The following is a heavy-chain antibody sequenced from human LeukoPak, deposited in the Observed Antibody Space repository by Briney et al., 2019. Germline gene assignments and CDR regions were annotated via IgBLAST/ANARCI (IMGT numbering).Heavy chain of an antibody. D-gene: IGHD6-6*01. V-gene: IGHV4-39*07. Sequence: KPSETLSLTCTVSGGSISSSSYYWGWIRQPPGKGLEWIGSIYYSGSTYYNPSLKSRVTMSVDTSKNQFSLKLSSVTAADTAVYYCARDFSYYDYYMDVWGKGTTVTVSS. CDR2: IYYSGST. CDR1: GGSISSSSYY. J-gene: IGHJ6*03. CDR3: ARDFSYYDYYMDV.